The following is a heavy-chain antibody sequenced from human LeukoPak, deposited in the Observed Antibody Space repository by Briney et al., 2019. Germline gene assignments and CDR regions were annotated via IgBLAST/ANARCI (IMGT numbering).Heavy chain of an antibody. J-gene: IGHJ4*02. CDR2: INPNSGGT. CDR3: ARTLEYSSSAAFDY. V-gene: IGHV1-2*02. D-gene: IGHD6-6*01. CDR1: GYTFTGYY. Sequence: ASVKVSCKASGYTFTGYYMHWVRQAPGQGLEWMGWINPNSGGTNYAQKFQGRVTMTRDTSISTAYMELSRLRSDDTAAYYCARTLEYSSSAAFDYWGQGTLVTVSS.